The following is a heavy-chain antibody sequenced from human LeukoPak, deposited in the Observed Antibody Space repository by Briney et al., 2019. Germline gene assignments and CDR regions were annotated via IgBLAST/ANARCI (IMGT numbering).Heavy chain of an antibody. V-gene: IGHV1-18*01. Sequence: ASVKVSCKASGYTFTSYGISWVRQAPGQGLEWMGWISAYNGNTNYAQKLQGRVTMTTDTSTSTAYMELRSLRSDDTAVYYCARVAYSSSWLTYFDYWGQGTLVTVSS. CDR3: ARVAYSSSWLTYFDY. D-gene: IGHD6-13*01. J-gene: IGHJ4*02. CDR2: ISAYNGNT. CDR1: GYTFTSYG.